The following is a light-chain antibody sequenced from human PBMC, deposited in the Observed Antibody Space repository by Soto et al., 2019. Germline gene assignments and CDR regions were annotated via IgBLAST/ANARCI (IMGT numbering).Light chain of an antibody. CDR1: QSVLYSSNNKNY. V-gene: IGKV4-1*01. CDR3: QQYYSIPWT. J-gene: IGKJ1*01. CDR2: WAS. Sequence: DIVMTQSPDSLAVSLGERATINCKSSQSVLYSSNNKNYLAWYQKKPGQPPKLLISWASTRESGVPDRFTGSGSGTDFTLTVSSLQAEDVAVYYCQQYYSIPWTFGQGTKVEIK.